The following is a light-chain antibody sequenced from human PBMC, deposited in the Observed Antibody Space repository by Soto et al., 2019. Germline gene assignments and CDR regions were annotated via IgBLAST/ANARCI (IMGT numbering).Light chain of an antibody. J-gene: IGLJ1*01. CDR3: SSYTSSNTLYV. CDR1: SSDVGGYNY. Sequence: QSALTQPASVSGSPGQSITISCTGTSSDVGGYNYVSWHQQHPGKAPKLMIYDVSNRPSGVSNRFSGSKSGNTASLTISGLQAEDEADYYCSSYTSSNTLYVFGTGTKLTVL. CDR2: DVS. V-gene: IGLV2-14*01.